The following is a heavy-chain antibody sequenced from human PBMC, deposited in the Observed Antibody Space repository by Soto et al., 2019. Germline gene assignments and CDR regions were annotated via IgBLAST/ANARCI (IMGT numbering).Heavy chain of an antibody. V-gene: IGHV4-39*07. Sequence: PSETLSLTCTVSGGSISSSSYYWGWIRQPPGKGLEWIGEINHSGSTNYNPSLKSRVTISVDTSKNQFSLKLSSVTAADTAVYYCARAREDIVVVVAAKFFDYWGQGTLVTVSS. D-gene: IGHD2-15*01. CDR1: GGSISSSSYY. J-gene: IGHJ4*02. CDR3: ARAREDIVVVVAAKFFDY. CDR2: INHSGST.